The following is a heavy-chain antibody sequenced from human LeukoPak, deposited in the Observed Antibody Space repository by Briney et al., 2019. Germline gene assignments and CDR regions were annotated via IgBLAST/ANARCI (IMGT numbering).Heavy chain of an antibody. D-gene: IGHD2-21*02. Sequence: GGSLRLSCAASGFTFDDYSMQWVRQAPGKGLEWVSGINWNSGTIGYAGSVKGRFTISRDNAKNSLYLQMNSLRAEDTALYYCTKMRRGGDGLDIWGQGTLVTVSA. J-gene: IGHJ4*02. V-gene: IGHV3-9*01. CDR2: INWNSGTI. CDR3: TKMRRGGDGLDI. CDR1: GFTFDDYS.